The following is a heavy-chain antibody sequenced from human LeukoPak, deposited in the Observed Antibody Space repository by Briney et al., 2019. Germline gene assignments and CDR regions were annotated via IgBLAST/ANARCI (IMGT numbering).Heavy chain of an antibody. CDR3: AREYDILTGPSPRPIDY. J-gene: IGHJ4*02. V-gene: IGHV3-23*01. D-gene: IGHD3-9*01. Sequence: PGGSLRLSCAASGFTFSSYGMSWVRQAPGKGLEWVSAISGSGGSTYYADSVKGRFTISRDNSKNTLYLQMNSLRAEDTAVYYCAREYDILTGPSPRPIDYWGQGALVTVSS. CDR2: ISGSGGST. CDR1: GFTFSSYG.